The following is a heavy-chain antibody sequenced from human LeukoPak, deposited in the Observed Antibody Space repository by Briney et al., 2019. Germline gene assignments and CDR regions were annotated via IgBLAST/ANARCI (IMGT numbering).Heavy chain of an antibody. CDR2: IRYDGSDK. CDR1: GFTFSSYD. D-gene: IGHD6-19*01. CDR3: ARGVVSGWYGGPDY. Sequence: GGSLRLSCAASGFTFSSYDMHWVRQAPGKWLEWVAFIRYDGSDKYYADSVKGRFTISRDNSKNTLYLQMNSLRAEDTAVYYCARGVVSGWYGGPDYWGQGTLVTVSS. V-gene: IGHV3-30*02. J-gene: IGHJ4*02.